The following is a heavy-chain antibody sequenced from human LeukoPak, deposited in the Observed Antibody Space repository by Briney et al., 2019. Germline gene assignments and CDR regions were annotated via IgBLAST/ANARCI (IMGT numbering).Heavy chain of an antibody. Sequence: PSETLSLTCVVSGYSINSGYYWGCIRQPPGKGLEWIGNIYHSGGTYYNPSLKSRVTISVDTSKNQFSLKLTSVTAADTAVYYCARSYIGLPYTYFDSWGQGTLVTVSS. CDR2: IYHSGGT. CDR1: GYSINSGYY. CDR3: ARSYIGLPYTYFDS. D-gene: IGHD4-11*01. V-gene: IGHV4-38-2*01. J-gene: IGHJ4*02.